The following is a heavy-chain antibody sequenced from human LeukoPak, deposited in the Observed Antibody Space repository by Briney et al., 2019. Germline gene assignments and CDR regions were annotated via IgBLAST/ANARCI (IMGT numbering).Heavy chain of an antibody. V-gene: IGHV4-59*01. D-gene: IGHD6-6*01. Sequence: SETLSLTCTVSGGSISSYYWSWIRQPPGKGLEWIGYIYYSGSTNYNPSLKSRVTISVDTSKNQFPLKLSSVTAADTAVYYCAREGSSSSPNYYYYYMDVWGKGTTVTVSS. CDR2: IYYSGST. CDR3: AREGSSSSPNYYYYYMDV. CDR1: GGSISSYY. J-gene: IGHJ6*03.